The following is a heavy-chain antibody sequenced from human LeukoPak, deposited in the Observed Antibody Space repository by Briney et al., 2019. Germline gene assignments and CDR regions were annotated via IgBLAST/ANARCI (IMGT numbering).Heavy chain of an antibody. V-gene: IGHV3-33*06. CDR3: AKGMATVPPIDY. CDR1: GFTFSSYG. J-gene: IGHJ4*02. Sequence: GGSLRLSCAASGFTFSSYGMHWVRQAPGKGLEWVAVTWYDGSNKYYADSVKGRFTISRDNSKNTLYLQMNSLRAEDTAVYYCAKGMATVPPIDYWGQGTLVTVSS. CDR2: TWYDGSNK. D-gene: IGHD4-17*01.